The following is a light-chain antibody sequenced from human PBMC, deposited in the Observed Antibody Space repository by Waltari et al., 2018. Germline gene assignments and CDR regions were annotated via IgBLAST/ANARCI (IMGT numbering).Light chain of an antibody. Sequence: QSVFTQPPSVSAAPGQKVTLSCSGSYPNIGTNYVSWYQQLPGTAPRLVMYENKKRPSGIPDRFSGSKSGTSATLGITGLQTGDEADYYCGTWDNSLNAWVFGGGTKLTVL. CDR1: YPNIGTNY. CDR2: ENK. V-gene: IGLV1-51*02. CDR3: GTWDNSLNAWV. J-gene: IGLJ3*02.